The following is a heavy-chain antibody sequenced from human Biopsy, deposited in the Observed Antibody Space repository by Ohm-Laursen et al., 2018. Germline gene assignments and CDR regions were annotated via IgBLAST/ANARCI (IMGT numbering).Heavy chain of an antibody. CDR1: GGSISNYF. D-gene: IGHD1-26*01. CDR3: ALGGGSYVNFDY. J-gene: IGHJ4*02. Sequence: TLSLTCAVSGGSISNYFWTWIRQPPGKGLEWIGYFRFEDRTSYNSPLKSRVTISADTSKNQFSPRLSPVTATDTAVYYCALGGGSYVNFDYWGQGTLVTVSS. CDR2: FRFEDRT. V-gene: IGHV4-59*01.